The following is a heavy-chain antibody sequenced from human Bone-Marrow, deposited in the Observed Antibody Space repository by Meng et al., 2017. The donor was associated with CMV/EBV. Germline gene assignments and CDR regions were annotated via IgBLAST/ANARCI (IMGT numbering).Heavy chain of an antibody. Sequence: SETLSLTCTVSDGSISSYYWSWIRQPPGKGLEWIGYIYYSGSTNYNPSLKSRVTISVDTSKNQFSLKLSSVTAADTAVYYCARGRMVYARNQFSPQYYFDYWGQGTLVTVSS. J-gene: IGHJ4*02. V-gene: IGHV4-59*12. D-gene: IGHD2-8*01. CDR1: DGSISSYY. CDR3: ARGRMVYARNQFSPQYYFDY. CDR2: IYYSGST.